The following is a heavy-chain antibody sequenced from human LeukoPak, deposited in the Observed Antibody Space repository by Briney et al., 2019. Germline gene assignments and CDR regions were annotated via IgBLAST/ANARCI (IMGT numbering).Heavy chain of an antibody. Sequence: SETVSLTCRVSGGSLSPNYWNWVRQTPGKGLEWIGYIHYTGSTSYNPSLKSRITISVGTSENQVSLTVKSVTAADTAVYYCARGYYDSRSHYLVAFDLWGQGVLVTVSS. CDR2: IHYTGST. J-gene: IGHJ4*02. V-gene: IGHV4-59*01. D-gene: IGHD3-10*01. CDR3: ARGYYDSRSHYLVAFDL. CDR1: GGSLSPNY.